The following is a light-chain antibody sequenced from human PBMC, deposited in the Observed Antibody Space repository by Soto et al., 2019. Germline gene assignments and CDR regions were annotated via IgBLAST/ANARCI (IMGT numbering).Light chain of an antibody. J-gene: IGKJ4*01. CDR1: QSVSSN. V-gene: IGKV3D-15*01. CDR3: QQYNNWPPLT. Sequence: EIVMTQSPATLSVSPGERATLSCRASQSVSSNLAWYQQKPGQAPRLLIYGASIRATGIPARFSGSVSGTEFTLTISSLQSEDFAVYYCQQYNNWPPLTFGGGTKVEIK. CDR2: GAS.